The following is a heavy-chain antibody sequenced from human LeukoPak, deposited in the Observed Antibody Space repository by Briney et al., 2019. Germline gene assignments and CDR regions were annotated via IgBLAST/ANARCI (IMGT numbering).Heavy chain of an antibody. D-gene: IGHD3-22*01. V-gene: IGHV6-1*01. Sequence: SQTLSLTCAISGDRVSSNSAAWNWIRQSPSRGLEWLGRTYYRSKWYNDYAVSVKSRITINPDTSKNQFSLQLNSVTPEDTAVYYCARDPLLTMIVRTGWFDPWGQGTLVTVSS. CDR3: ARDPLLTMIVRTGWFDP. CDR1: GDRVSSNSAA. CDR2: TYYRSKWYN. J-gene: IGHJ5*02.